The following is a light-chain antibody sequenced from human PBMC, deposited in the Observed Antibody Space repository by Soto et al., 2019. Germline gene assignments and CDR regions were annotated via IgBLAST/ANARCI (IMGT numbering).Light chain of an antibody. CDR3: QQSYSSPRT. CDR1: QGINND. J-gene: IGKJ1*01. V-gene: IGKV1-39*01. CDR2: AAS. Sequence: IQMTQSPSSLSASVGDRVTLTCRASQGINNDLAWYLQKPGKAPKLLIFAASSLQSGVPSRFSGSRAGPDFTLTISSLQPEDFATYYCQQSYSSPRTFGQGTKVDIK.